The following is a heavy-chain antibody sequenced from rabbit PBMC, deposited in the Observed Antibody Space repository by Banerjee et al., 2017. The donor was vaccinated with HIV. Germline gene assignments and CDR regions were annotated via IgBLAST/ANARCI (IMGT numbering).Heavy chain of an antibody. D-gene: IGHD4-1*01. Sequence: QEQLVESGGGLVQPGGSLKLSCKASGFDFSSYGVSWVRQAPGKGLEWIGYIDPVFGSTYYASWVNGRFTISSHNAQNTLYLQLNSLTAADTATYFCVRGTGSSGWGGDLWGQGTLVTVS. CDR1: GFDFSSYG. J-gene: IGHJ6*01. CDR2: IDPVFGST. V-gene: IGHV1S47*01. CDR3: VRGTGSSGWGGDL.